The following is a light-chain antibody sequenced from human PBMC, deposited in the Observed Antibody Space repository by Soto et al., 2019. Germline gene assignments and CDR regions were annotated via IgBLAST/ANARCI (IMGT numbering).Light chain of an antibody. J-gene: IGKJ1*01. CDR3: QQYNSWWT. V-gene: IGKV3-15*01. CDR2: GAS. Sequence: EIVLTQSPATLSLSPGERATLSCRASQSISNNLAWYQQKPGQAPRLLIYGASTRATGIPARFSGSGSGTEFTLTISSLQSEDFAVYYCQQYNSWWTFGQGTKVDIK. CDR1: QSISNN.